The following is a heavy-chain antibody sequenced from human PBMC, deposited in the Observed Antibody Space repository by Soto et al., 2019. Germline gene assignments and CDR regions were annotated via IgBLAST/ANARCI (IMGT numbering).Heavy chain of an antibody. CDR1: GFTFTSSA. V-gene: IGHV1-58*01. J-gene: IGHJ4*02. CDR3: EAKYTGSSPMAN. Sequence: SVKVSCKASGFTFTSSAVQWVRQARGQRLEWIGWIVVGSGNTNYAQKFQERVTITRDMSTSTAYMELSSLRSEDTAVYYCEAKYTGSSPMANWGQGTLVTVSS. D-gene: IGHD1-26*01. CDR2: IVVGSGNT.